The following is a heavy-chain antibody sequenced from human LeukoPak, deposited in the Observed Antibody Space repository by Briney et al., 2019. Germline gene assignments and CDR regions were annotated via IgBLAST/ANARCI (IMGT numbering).Heavy chain of an antibody. V-gene: IGHV3-11*04. CDR2: ISSSGSTI. CDR1: GFTFSDYY. J-gene: IGHJ6*02. D-gene: IGHD2-2*01. CDR3: ARDSYCSGTSCYAGYYGMDV. Sequence: PGGSLRLSCAASGFTFSDYYMSWIRQAPGKGLEWVSYISSSGSTIYYADSVKGRFTISRDNAKNSLYLQMNSLRAEDTAVYYCARDSYCSGTSCYAGYYGMDVWGQGTTVTVCS.